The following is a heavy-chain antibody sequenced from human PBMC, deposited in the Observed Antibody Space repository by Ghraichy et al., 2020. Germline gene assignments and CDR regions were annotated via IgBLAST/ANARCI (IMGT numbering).Heavy chain of an antibody. J-gene: IGHJ5*02. CDR1: GGSISTSGYY. D-gene: IGHD1-26*01. V-gene: IGHV4-39*07. CDR2: VHSGGTT. CDR3: AGDRVYIVGAYSNWFDP. Sequence: SETLSLTCTVSGGSISTSGYYWAWIRQSPGKGLEWIGSVHSGGTTYYNPSLKSRVTISVATSNNQLSLRLSSVTAADTAVYYCAGDRVYIVGAYSNWFDPWGQGTLVTVSS.